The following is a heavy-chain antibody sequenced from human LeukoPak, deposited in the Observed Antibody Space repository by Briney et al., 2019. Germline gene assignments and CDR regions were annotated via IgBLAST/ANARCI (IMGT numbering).Heavy chain of an antibody. V-gene: IGHV3-53*01. Sequence: GGSLRLSCAASGFTVSSFYMSWVRQAPGKGLEWVSVLYSGDSAYYADSVKGRFTISRDNSKNTVYLQMNSLRAEDTAVYYCAREKLGYWCFDLWGRGTLVTVSP. CDR3: AREKLGYWCFDL. CDR1: GFTVSSFY. D-gene: IGHD6-13*01. J-gene: IGHJ2*01. CDR2: LYSGDSA.